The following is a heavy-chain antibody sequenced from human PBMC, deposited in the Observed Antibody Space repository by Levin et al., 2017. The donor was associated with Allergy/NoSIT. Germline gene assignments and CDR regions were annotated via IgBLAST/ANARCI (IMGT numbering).Heavy chain of an antibody. CDR3: ARIKYRDFDSFGFDT. CDR2: INHDGAT. D-gene: IGHD5-12*01. Sequence: SETLSLSCSVYGGSLSDFYWSWIRQSPGKGLEWIGEINHDGATNYSPSLKSRVTMSLGTSTNQFSLRLSSVTAADTGIYFCARIKYRDFDSFGFDTWGQGTLVTVSS. J-gene: IGHJ5*02. V-gene: IGHV4-34*01. CDR1: GGSLSDFY.